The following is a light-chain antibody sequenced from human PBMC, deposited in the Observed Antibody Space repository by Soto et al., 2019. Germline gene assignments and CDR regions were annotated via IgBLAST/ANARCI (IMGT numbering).Light chain of an antibody. CDR3: QQYNSHST. Sequence: DIEVTQSPATLSASVGDRVTITCRASQSISNWLAWYQQKPGEAPKLLIYKASILESGVPSRFSGSGSGTEFTLTISSLQPDDFATYYCQQYNSHSTFGQGTKV. V-gene: IGKV1-5*03. CDR2: KAS. CDR1: QSISNW. J-gene: IGKJ1*01.